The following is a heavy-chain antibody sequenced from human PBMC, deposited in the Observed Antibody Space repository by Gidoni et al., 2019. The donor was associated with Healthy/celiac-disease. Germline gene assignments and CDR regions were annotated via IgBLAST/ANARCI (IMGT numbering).Heavy chain of an antibody. J-gene: IGHJ4*02. V-gene: IGHV3-23*01. CDR1: GFTFSSYA. CDR2: ISGSGGST. Sequence: EVQLLESGGGLVQPGGSLSLSCSASGFTFSSYAMCWFRQAPGKGLDWVSAISGSGGSTYNADSVKGRFTISRDNSENTLYLQMNSLIAEDTAVYYCAKVHDSSGSSFDYWGQGTLVTVSS. D-gene: IGHD3-22*01. CDR3: AKVHDSSGSSFDY.